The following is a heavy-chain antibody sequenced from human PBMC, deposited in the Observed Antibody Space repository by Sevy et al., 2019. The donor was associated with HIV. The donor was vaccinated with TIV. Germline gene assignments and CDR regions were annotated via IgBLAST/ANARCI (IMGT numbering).Heavy chain of an antibody. CDR2: IYYSGST. V-gene: IGHV4-59*01. CDR3: ARAPYYDFWSGSYWFDP. Sequence: SETLSLTCTVSGGSISSYYWSWIRQPPGKGLEWIGYIYYSGSTNYNPSLKSRVTIPVDTSKNQFSLKLSSVTAADTAVYYCARAPYYDFWSGSYWFDPWGQGTLVTVSS. D-gene: IGHD3-3*01. J-gene: IGHJ5*02. CDR1: GGSISSYY.